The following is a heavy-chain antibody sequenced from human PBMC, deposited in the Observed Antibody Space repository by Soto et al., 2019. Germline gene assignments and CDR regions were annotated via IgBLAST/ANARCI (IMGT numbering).Heavy chain of an antibody. V-gene: IGHV3-9*01. CDR2: ISWDSQNI. CDR3: VKVGRTAICGLVYAGVNV. J-gene: IGHJ3*01. CDR1: GFTFDDYP. Sequence: EVQLVESGGDLVQPGRSLRLSCAASGFTFDDYPMHWVRQAPGKGLEWVSGISWDSQNIGYADSVKGRFTISRDNAKKALELQRSVLRAEDAARYFFVKVGRTAICGLVYAGVNVWGRGTMVTVSS. D-gene: IGHD3-3*01.